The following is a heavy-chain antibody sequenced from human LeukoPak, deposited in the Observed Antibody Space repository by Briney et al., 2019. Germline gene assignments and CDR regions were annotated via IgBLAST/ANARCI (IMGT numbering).Heavy chain of an antibody. Sequence: SVKVSCKASGFTFTSSAMQWVRQARGQRLEWIGWIVVGSGNTNYAQKFQERVTITRDMSTSTAYMELSSLRSEDTAVYYCAAFTYYYGSGSYYNSSFDYWGQGTLVTVSS. J-gene: IGHJ4*02. CDR2: IVVGSGNT. V-gene: IGHV1-58*02. CDR1: GFTFTSSA. D-gene: IGHD3-10*01. CDR3: AAFTYYYGSGSYYNSSFDY.